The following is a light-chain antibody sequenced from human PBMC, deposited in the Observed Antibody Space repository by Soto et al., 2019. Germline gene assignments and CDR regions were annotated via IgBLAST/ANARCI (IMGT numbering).Light chain of an antibody. CDR3: LLSYSGARLVV. CDR1: TGAVTSGHY. V-gene: IGLV7-46*01. J-gene: IGLJ2*01. Sequence: QAGVTQEPSLTVSPGGTVTLTCGSSTGAVTSGHYPYWFQQKPGQAPRTLIYDTSNKHSWTPARFSGSLLGGKAALTLSGAQPEDEAEYYCLLSYSGARLVVFGGGTKLTVL. CDR2: DTS.